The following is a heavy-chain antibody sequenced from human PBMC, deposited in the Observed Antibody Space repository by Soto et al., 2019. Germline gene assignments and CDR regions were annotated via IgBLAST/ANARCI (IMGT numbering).Heavy chain of an antibody. V-gene: IGHV3-23*01. Sequence: PCGSLRLSCAASGFTFSSYAMSWVRQAPGKGLEWVSAISGSGGSTYYADSVKGRFTISRDNSKNTLYLQMNSLRAEDTAVYYCAKDPLYDSSGYYPPGLDYGMDVWGQGTTVTVSS. J-gene: IGHJ6*02. CDR3: AKDPLYDSSGYYPPGLDYGMDV. CDR1: GFTFSSYA. CDR2: ISGSGGST. D-gene: IGHD3-22*01.